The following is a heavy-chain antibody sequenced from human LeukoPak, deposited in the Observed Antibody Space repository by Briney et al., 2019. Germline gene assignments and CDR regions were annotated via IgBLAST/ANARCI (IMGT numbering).Heavy chain of an antibody. J-gene: IGHJ4*02. CDR1: GFTFSSYG. CDR2: IWYDGSNK. CDR3: AKMPDYAPDY. Sequence: GGSLRLSCAASGFTFSSYGMHWVRQAPGKGLEWVAFIWYDGSNKYYADSVKGRFTISRDNSKNTLYLQMNSLRAEDTAVYYCAKMPDYAPDYWGQGTLVTVSS. V-gene: IGHV3-30*02. D-gene: IGHD4-17*01.